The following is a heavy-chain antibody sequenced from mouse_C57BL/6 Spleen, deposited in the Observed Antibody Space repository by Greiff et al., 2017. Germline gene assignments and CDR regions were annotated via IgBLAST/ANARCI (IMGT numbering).Heavy chain of an antibody. D-gene: IGHD3-2*02. J-gene: IGHJ3*01. CDR1: GYAFSSSW. V-gene: IGHV1-82*01. CDR3: ARPAQATFPFAY. CDR2: IYPGDGDT. Sequence: QVQLQQSGPELVKPGASVKISCKASGYAFSSSWMNWVKQRPGKGLEWIGRIYPGDGDTNYNGKFKGKATLTADKSSSTAYMQLSSLTSEDSAVYFCARPAQATFPFAYWGQGTLVTVSA.